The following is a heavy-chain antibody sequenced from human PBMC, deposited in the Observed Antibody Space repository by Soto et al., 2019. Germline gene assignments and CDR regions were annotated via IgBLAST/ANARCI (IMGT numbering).Heavy chain of an antibody. Sequence: PGGSLRLSCAASGVTFSSYAMSRVRQAPGKGLEWVSTISSGGGSTVYADSVKGRFTISRDNSKNTLYLQMNSLRGDDSAVYYCAKARISTPRPPLCWGQGPLVTAPQ. CDR3: AKARISTPRPPLC. D-gene: IGHD1-20*01. CDR1: GVTFSSYA. V-gene: IGHV3-23*01. J-gene: IGHJ4*02. CDR2: ISSGGGST.